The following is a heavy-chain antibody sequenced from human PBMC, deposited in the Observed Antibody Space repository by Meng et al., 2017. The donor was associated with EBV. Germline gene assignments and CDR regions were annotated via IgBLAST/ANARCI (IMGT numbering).Heavy chain of an antibody. CDR3: AKHRLGPLDY. V-gene: IGHV3-53*01. J-gene: IGHJ4*02. CDR1: GFTLQCHY. Sequence: EVQLVGGGGDLFSPGGSLGLALAGPGFTLQCHYMSWDRQAPGEGLEWVSIIYCGGSTYYADSVKGRFTISRDNSKNTLYLQMNSLRAEDTAVYYCAKHRLGPLDYWGQGTLVTVSS. D-gene: IGHD5-12*01. CDR2: IYCGGST.